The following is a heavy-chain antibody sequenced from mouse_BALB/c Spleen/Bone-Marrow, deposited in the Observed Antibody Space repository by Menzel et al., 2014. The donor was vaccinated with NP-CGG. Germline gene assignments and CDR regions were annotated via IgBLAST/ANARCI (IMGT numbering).Heavy chain of an antibody. D-gene: IGHD1-1*01. CDR3: AREDGLWYFDV. V-gene: IGHV1-9*01. J-gene: IGHJ1*01. Sequence: VMLVESGAELMKPGASVKISCKATGYTFSSYWIEWVKQRPGHGLEWIGEILPGSGSTNYSEKFKGKATFTADTSSNTAYMQLSSLTSEDSAVYYCAREDGLWYFDVWGAGTTVTVSS. CDR2: ILPGSGST. CDR1: GYTFSSYW.